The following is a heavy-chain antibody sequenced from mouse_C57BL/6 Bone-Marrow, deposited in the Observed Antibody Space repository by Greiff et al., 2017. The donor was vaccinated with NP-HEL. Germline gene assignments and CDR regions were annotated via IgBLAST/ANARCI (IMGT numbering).Heavy chain of an antibody. CDR3: ARALLLRGGAY. CDR2: ISHGGSYT. J-gene: IGHJ3*01. CDR1: GFTFSSYA. D-gene: IGHD1-1*01. Sequence: EVKLVESGGGLVKPGGSLKLSCAASGFTFSSYAMSWVRQTPEKRLEWVATISHGGSYTYYPDNVKGRFTISRDNAKNNLYLQMRHLKYEDTAMYYCARALLLRGGAYWGKGTLVTVSA. V-gene: IGHV5-4*03.